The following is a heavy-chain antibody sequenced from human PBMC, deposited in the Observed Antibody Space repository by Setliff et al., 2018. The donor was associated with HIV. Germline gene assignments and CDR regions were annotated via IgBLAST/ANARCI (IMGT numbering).Heavy chain of an antibody. V-gene: IGHV3-23*01. CDR1: GFTFSSYG. D-gene: IGHD2-15*01. CDR3: AKDGISGGAYPPYYFDY. J-gene: IGHJ4*01. CDR2: ISGSGGST. Sequence: GGSLRLSCAASGFTFSSYGMHWVRQAPGKGLEWVAVISGSGGSTFYADSVKGRFTISRDNSKNTLYLQMNGLRVEDTAVYYCAKDGISGGAYPPYYFDYWGHGTLVTVS.